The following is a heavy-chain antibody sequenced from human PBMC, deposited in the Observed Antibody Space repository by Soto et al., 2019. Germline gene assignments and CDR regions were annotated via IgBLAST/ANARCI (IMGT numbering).Heavy chain of an antibody. Sequence: EVQLLESGGGLVQPGGSLKLSCAGSGYTFSTSAMYWVRQAPGKGLECVSAIRARSDFIYYGESVRGRFTISRDNSKNTLYLQMNSLRVEDTAVYYCAKRNPMVRGDLGDFDCWGQGTLVTVSP. V-gene: IGHV3-23*01. J-gene: IGHJ4*02. CDR1: GYTFSTSA. CDR3: AKRNPMVRGDLGDFDC. CDR2: IRARSDFI. D-gene: IGHD3-10*01.